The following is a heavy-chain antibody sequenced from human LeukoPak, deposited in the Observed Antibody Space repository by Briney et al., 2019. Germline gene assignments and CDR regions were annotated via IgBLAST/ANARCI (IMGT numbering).Heavy chain of an antibody. CDR1: GYSFTSYW. CDR2: IYPGDPDT. Sequence: GESLKISCKGSGYSFTSYWIGWVRQMPGKGLEWMGIIYPGDPDTRYSPSFQGQVTISADKSISTAYLQWSSLKASDTAMYYCARRVDTAMATMYYFDYWGQGTLVTVSS. CDR3: ARRVDTAMATMYYFDY. J-gene: IGHJ4*02. D-gene: IGHD5-18*01. V-gene: IGHV5-51*01.